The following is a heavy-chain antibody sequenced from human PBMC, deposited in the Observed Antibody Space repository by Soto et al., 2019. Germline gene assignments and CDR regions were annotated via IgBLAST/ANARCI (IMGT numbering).Heavy chain of an antibody. V-gene: IGHV2-26*01. CDR1: GFLLSNRKMG. D-gene: IGHD5-18*01. J-gene: IGHJ4*02. CDR3: ARTVLQYSYGIYYFDY. CDR2: IFSNDEK. Sequence: QVTLKESGPVLVKPTETLTLTCTVSGFLLSNRKMGVSWVRQPPGKALEWLAHIFSNDEKSYSTSLKSRLTISKDTSKSQLVLSMTNMDPVDTATYYCARTVLQYSYGIYYFDYWGQGTLVTVSS.